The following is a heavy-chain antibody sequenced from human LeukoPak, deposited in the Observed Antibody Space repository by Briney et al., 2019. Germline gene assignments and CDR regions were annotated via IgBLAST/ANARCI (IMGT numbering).Heavy chain of an antibody. J-gene: IGHJ4*02. CDR3: AKSAPSSVAGNFDH. CDR1: GFTFDDYA. V-gene: IGHV3-9*01. CDR2: ISWNSGSI. D-gene: IGHD6-19*01. Sequence: PGRSLRLSCAASGFTFDDYAMHWVRQAPGKGLEWVSGISWNSGSIGYADSVKGRFTISRDNAKNSLYLQMNSLRAEDTALYYCAKSAPSSVAGNFDHWGQGTLVTVSS.